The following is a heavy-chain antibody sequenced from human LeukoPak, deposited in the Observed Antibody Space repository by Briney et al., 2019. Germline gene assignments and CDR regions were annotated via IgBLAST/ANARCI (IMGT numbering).Heavy chain of an antibody. D-gene: IGHD6-6*01. J-gene: IGHJ4*02. Sequence: KPSETLSLTCAVYGGSFSGYYWSWIRQPPGKGLEWIGEINHSGSTNYNPSLKSRVTISVDTSKNQFSLKLSSVAAADTAVYYCARENSSSSPPYYFDYWGQGTLSPSPQ. CDR3: ARENSSSSPPYYFDY. V-gene: IGHV4-34*01. CDR1: GGSFSGYY. CDR2: INHSGST.